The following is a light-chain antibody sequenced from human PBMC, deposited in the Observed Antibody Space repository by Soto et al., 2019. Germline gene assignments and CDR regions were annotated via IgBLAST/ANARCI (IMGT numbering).Light chain of an antibody. CDR3: CSYAGSSTFYAV. Sequence: QSVLTQPASVSGSPGQSITISCTGTSSDVGSYNLVSWYQQHPGKAPKLMIYEGSKRPSGVSNRFSGSKSGNTASLTISGLQAEYEADYYCCSYAGSSTFYAVFGGGTQLTVL. J-gene: IGLJ7*01. CDR1: SSDVGSYNL. CDR2: EGS. V-gene: IGLV2-23*03.